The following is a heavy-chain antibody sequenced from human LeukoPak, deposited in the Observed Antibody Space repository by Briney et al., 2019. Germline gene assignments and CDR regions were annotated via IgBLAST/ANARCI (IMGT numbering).Heavy chain of an antibody. J-gene: IGHJ6*03. D-gene: IGHD2-2*01. CDR3: AVGYCSSTCCYDEVVAMDV. CDR2: INHSGST. V-gene: IGHV4-34*01. CDR1: GGSFSGYY. Sequence: PSETLSLTCAVYGGSFSGYYWSWIRQAPGKGLEWIGEINHSGSTNYNPSLKSRVIISVDTSKNQFSLKLSSVPAADTAVYYCAVGYCSSTCCYDEVVAMDVWGKGTTVTVSS.